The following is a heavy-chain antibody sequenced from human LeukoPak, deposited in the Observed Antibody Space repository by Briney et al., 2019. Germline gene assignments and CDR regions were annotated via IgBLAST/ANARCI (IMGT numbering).Heavy chain of an antibody. CDR1: GYSISSGYY. CDR2: IYHSGST. D-gene: IGHD3-3*01. Sequence: SETLSLTCAVSGYSISSGYYWGWIRQPPGKGLEWIGSIYHSGSTYYNPSLKSRVTISVDTSKNQFSLKLSSVTAADTAVYYCARHNTYYDFWSGYYPYYYYNYMDVWGKGTTVTVSS. CDR3: ARHNTYYDFWSGYYPYYYYNYMDV. J-gene: IGHJ6*03. V-gene: IGHV4-38-2*01.